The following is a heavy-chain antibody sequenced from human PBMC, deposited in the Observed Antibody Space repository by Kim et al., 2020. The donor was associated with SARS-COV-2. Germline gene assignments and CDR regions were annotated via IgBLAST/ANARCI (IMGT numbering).Heavy chain of an antibody. Sequence: KGRFTISRDNSKNTLYLQMNSLRAEDTAVYYCATDPYYYDSSGYQYYFDYWGQGTLVTVSS. D-gene: IGHD3-22*01. CDR3: ATDPYYYDSSGYQYYFDY. V-gene: IGHV3-23*03. J-gene: IGHJ4*02.